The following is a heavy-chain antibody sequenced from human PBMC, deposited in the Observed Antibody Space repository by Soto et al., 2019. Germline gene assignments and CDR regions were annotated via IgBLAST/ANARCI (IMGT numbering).Heavy chain of an antibody. CDR2: IIPILGLE. V-gene: IGHV1-69*02. CDR3: ASRYDSSDY. CDR1: GGTFSIYT. D-gene: IGHD3-22*01. J-gene: IGHJ4*02. Sequence: QVQLVQSGAEVKKPGPSVKVSCKASGGTFSIYTISWVRQAPGQGLEWMGRIIPILGLENYAQKFQGRVTITADKSTSTAYMELRSLRSEDTAVYYCASRYDSSDYWGQGTLVTVSS.